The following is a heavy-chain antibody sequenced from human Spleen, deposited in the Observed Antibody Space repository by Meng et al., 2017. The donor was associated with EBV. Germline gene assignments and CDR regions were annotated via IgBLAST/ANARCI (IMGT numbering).Heavy chain of an antibody. Sequence: QGPLHQWGAGLLKPPETLSLTCAVYGGSFSGYFWSWVRQSPGKGLEWIGEINYSGTTKYNPSLKSRVTMSVDTSKNQISLKVRSVTAADTAVYYCAGGDDDSGGYYYLWGQGALVTVSS. CDR3: AGGDDDSGGYYYL. V-gene: IGHV4-34*01. D-gene: IGHD3-22*01. CDR2: INYSGTT. J-gene: IGHJ4*02. CDR1: GGSFSGYF.